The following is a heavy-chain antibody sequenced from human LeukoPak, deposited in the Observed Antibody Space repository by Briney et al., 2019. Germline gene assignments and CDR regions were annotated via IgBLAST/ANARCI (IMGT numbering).Heavy chain of an antibody. J-gene: IGHJ4*02. D-gene: IGHD6-13*01. CDR3: AREDIAAAVPFDY. CDR1: GFTFSSYA. Sequence: GGSLRLSCAASGFTFSSYAMHWVRQAPGKGLEWVAVISYDGSNKYYADSVKGRFTISRDNSKNTLYLQMNSLRAEDTAVYYCAREDIAAAVPFDYWGQGTLVTVSS. V-gene: IGHV3-30-3*01. CDR2: ISYDGSNK.